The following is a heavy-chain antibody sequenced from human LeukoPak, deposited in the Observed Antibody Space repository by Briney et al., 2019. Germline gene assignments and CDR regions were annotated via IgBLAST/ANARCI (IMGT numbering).Heavy chain of an antibody. D-gene: IGHD6-19*01. CDR3: ARIPTNAVPSAHNGFDI. Sequence: SETLSLTCTVSGGSINGYYWGWIRQPPGKGLEWIANIYYSGSTYYNPSLKSRVTISVDTSKNQFSLRLNSVTAADTSIYYCARIPTNAVPSAHNGFDIWGQGTMLTVSS. V-gene: IGHV4-39*01. CDR1: GGSINGYY. J-gene: IGHJ3*02. CDR2: IYYSGST.